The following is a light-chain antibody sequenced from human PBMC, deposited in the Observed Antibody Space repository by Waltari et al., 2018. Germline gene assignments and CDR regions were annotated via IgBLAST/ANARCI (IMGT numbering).Light chain of an antibody. V-gene: IGLV2-23*02. CDR2: EVV. J-gene: IGLJ3*02. CDR3: QSYDKSLSAWV. CDR1: SNDVGRYAL. Sequence: QSALTQPASVSGSPGQSITISCLGTSNDVGRYALVSWYQFHPGKAPKVLINEVVNRPSGVSNRFSASKSGNTASLTISGLQADDEADYFCQSYDKSLSAWVFGAGTKLTVL.